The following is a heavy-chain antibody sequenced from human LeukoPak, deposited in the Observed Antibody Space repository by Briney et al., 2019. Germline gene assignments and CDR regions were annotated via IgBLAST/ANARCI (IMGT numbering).Heavy chain of an antibody. J-gene: IGHJ4*02. D-gene: IGHD3-10*01. CDR2: ITPTDGST. CDR3: ARDTYGSDY. V-gene: IGHV1-46*01. Sequence: ASVKVSCKASGYTFTSYYMHWVRQAPGQGLEWTGKITPTDGSTTYAQNFQDRVTMTRDTSTSTVYMELNSLTSEDTAVYYCARDTYGSDYWGQGTLVTVSS. CDR1: GYTFTSYY.